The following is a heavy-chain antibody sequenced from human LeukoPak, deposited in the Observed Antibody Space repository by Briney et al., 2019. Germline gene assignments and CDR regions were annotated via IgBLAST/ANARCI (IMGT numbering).Heavy chain of an antibody. CDR2: INAGNGNT. J-gene: IGHJ3*02. CDR3: ARDQIPMIFDAFDI. V-gene: IGHV1-3*01. CDR1: GYTFTSYA. Sequence: ASVKVSCKASGYTFTSYAMHWVRQAAGERREWMGWINAGNGNTKYSQQFQGGVTITRATSASTAYMELSSLRSEDTAVYYCARDQIPMIFDAFDIWGQGTKVTASP. D-gene: IGHD3-22*01.